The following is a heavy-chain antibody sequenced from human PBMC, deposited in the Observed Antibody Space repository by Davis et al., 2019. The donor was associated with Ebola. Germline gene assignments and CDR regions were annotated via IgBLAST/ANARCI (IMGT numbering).Heavy chain of an antibody. CDR2: IYYSGST. J-gene: IGHJ3*02. V-gene: IGHV4-59*01. CDR3: ARDRGFGVAPDAFDI. Sequence: MPSETLSLTCTLSGRSISFYYWSCIRQPPGKGLEWIVYIYYSGSTNYTPSLKSRVTVSVDTSKNQFSLKLSSVTAADTAVYYCARDRGFGVAPDAFDIWGQGTMVTVSS. CDR1: GRSISFYY. D-gene: IGHD3-3*01.